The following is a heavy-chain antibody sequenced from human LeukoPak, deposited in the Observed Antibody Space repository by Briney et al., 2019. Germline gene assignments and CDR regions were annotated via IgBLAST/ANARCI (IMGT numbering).Heavy chain of an antibody. V-gene: IGHV1-2*02. CDR3: ARGGAAAGTYYYYYYMDV. D-gene: IGHD6-13*01. J-gene: IGHJ6*03. CDR2: INPNSGGT. Sequence: ASVKVSCKASGYTFTGYYMHWVRQAPGRGLEWMGWINPNSGGTSYAQKFQGRVTMTRDTSISTAYMELSRLRSDDTAVYYCARGGAAAGTYYYYYYMDVWGKGTTVTVSS. CDR1: GYTFTGYY.